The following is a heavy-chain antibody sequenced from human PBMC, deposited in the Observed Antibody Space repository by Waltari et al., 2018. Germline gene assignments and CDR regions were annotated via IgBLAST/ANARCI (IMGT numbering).Heavy chain of an antibody. CDR3: ALGGSSSSYGMAV. J-gene: IGHJ6*02. CDR1: GFTVSREG. Sequence: VQLVESGGGLVQPGGSMGLACAAAGFTVSREGMNWVRQAPGKGLEWFSFISSSITTISYAASLLGPFPISRDNAQNSLHLPMTSLRAEDTAVYYCALGGSSSSYGMAVWGQGTTVTVSS. CDR2: ISSSITTI. D-gene: IGHD6-6*01. V-gene: IGHV3-48*01.